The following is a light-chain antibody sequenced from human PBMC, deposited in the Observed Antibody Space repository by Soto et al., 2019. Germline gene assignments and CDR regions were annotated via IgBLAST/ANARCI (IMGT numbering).Light chain of an antibody. Sequence: QSVLTQPPSASGTPGQRVTISCSGSTSSIGSNTVNWYQQLPGTAPKLLIYNSNQRPSGVPDRFSGSKSGTSASLAISGLQAEDEADYYCAAWDDSLNGPVFGGGTQLTVL. CDR1: TSSIGSNT. CDR3: AAWDDSLNGPV. V-gene: IGLV1-44*01. CDR2: NSN. J-gene: IGLJ3*02.